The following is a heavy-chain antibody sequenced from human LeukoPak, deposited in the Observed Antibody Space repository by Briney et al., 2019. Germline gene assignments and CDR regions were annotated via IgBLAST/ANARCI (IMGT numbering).Heavy chain of an antibody. J-gene: IGHJ4*02. CDR1: GGSISGYY. V-gene: IGHV4-4*07. Sequence: SETLSLTCTVSGGSISGYYWSWIRQPAGKGLEWIGRIYTSGSTNYNPSLKSRVTMSVDTSKNKFSLKLSSVTAADTAVYYCARGGGYCSSTSCYTLCCFDYWGQGTLVTVSS. CDR3: ARGGGYCSSTSCYTLCCFDY. CDR2: IYTSGST. D-gene: IGHD2-2*02.